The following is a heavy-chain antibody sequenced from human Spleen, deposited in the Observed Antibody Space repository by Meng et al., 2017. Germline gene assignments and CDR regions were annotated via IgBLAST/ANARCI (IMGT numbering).Heavy chain of an antibody. CDR3: AVFSSGWGPFDC. CDR1: GGSIRRSNW. J-gene: IGHJ4*01. CDR2: IYHLGST. Sequence: LQWTGPRLLKHSVTLSLTLAVSGGSIRRSNWCSCVRQPPGKGLEWIGEIYHLGSTNYNPSLKSRVTISVDKSKTQFSLKVTSVTAADTAVYYCAVFSSGWGPFDCWGQGTLVTVSS. V-gene: IGHV4-4*02. D-gene: IGHD6-19*01.